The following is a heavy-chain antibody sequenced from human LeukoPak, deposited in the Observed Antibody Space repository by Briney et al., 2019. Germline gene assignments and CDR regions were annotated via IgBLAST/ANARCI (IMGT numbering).Heavy chain of an antibody. CDR3: ASLPSPICSSTSCYGPFDY. CDR2: INSDGSST. D-gene: IGHD2-2*01. V-gene: IGHV3-74*01. CDR1: GFTFSSYW. Sequence: GGSLRPSCAASGFTFSSYWMHWVRHAPGKGLVWVSRINSDGSSTSYADSVKGRFTISRDNAKNTLYLQMNSLRAEDTAVYYCASLPSPICSSTSCYGPFDYWGQGTLVTVSS. J-gene: IGHJ4*02.